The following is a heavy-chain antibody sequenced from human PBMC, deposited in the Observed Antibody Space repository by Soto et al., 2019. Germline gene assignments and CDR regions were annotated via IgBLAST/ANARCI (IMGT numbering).Heavy chain of an antibody. CDR2: IKQDGSEK. V-gene: IGHV3-7*03. CDR1: GGSIRSGSYY. CDR3: ARVNVYYYYGMDV. J-gene: IGHJ6*02. Sequence: PSETLSLTCIVSGGSIRSGSYYWGWIRQAPGKGLEWVANIKQDGSEKYYVDSVKGRFTISRDNAKNSLYLQMNSLRAEDTAVYYCARVNVYYYYGMDVWGQGTTVTVSS.